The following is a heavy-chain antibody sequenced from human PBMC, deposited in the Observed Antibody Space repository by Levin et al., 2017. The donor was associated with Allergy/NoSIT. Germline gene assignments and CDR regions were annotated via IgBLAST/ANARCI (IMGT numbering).Heavy chain of an antibody. J-gene: IGHJ4*02. D-gene: IGHD3-9*01. Sequence: PGGSLRLSCTVSGDSVSSGSYSSGNYYWSWIRQPPGKGLEWIGYLYYSSTTNYNPSLKSRVTISRDASKKQFSLKLTSVTAADTALYYCARGYYNILTGYYIDYWGQGTLVTVSS. V-gene: IGHV4-61*01. CDR3: ARGYYNILTGYYIDY. CDR1: GDSVSSGSYSSGNYY. CDR2: LYYSSTT.